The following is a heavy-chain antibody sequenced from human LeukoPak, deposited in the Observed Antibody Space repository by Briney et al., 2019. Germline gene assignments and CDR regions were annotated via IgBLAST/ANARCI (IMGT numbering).Heavy chain of an antibody. CDR3: AKGLSSVPAAMRWFDP. D-gene: IGHD2-2*01. V-gene: IGHV4-59*08. CDR2: IYYSGST. Sequence: PSETLSLTCTVSGGSISSYYWSWIRQPPGKGLEWIGYIYYSGSTNYNPSLKSRVTISVDTSKNQFSLKLSSVTAADTAVYYCAKGLSSVPAAMRWFDPWGQGTLVTVSS. J-gene: IGHJ5*02. CDR1: GGSISSYY.